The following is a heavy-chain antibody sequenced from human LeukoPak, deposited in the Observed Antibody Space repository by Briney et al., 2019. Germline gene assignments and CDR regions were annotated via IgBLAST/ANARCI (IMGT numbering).Heavy chain of an antibody. J-gene: IGHJ4*02. Sequence: PGGSLRLSCAASGFTFSSYNMHWVRQAPGKGLEWVAVISYDGSNKYYADFVKGRFTISRDNSKNTLYLQMNSLRAEDTAVYYCAKDREYYYSSGSDYWGKENVVTVSS. CDR3: AKDREYYYSSGSDY. D-gene: IGHD3-10*01. CDR1: GFTFSSYN. V-gene: IGHV3-30*18. CDR2: ISYDGSNK.